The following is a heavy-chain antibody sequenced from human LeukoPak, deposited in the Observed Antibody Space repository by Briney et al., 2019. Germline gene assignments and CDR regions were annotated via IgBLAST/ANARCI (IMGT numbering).Heavy chain of an antibody. J-gene: IGHJ4*02. Sequence: GGSLRLSCAASGFTFSSYGMHLVRQAPGKGLEWVAVIWYDGSNKYYADSVKGRFTISRDNSKNTLYLQMNSLRAEDTAVYYCARDHVEMATIGLFDYWGQGTLVTVSS. V-gene: IGHV3-33*01. CDR3: ARDHVEMATIGLFDY. D-gene: IGHD5-24*01. CDR2: IWYDGSNK. CDR1: GFTFSSYG.